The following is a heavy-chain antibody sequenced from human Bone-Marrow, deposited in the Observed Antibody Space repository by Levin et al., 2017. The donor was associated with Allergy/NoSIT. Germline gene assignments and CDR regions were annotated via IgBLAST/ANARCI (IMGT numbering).Heavy chain of an antibody. CDR2: ISSTSGTL. J-gene: IGHJ6*02. CDR3: ARGGKRWEASAMDV. Sequence: GGSLRLSCSASGFDFRNYNMNWVRQAPGKGLEWVSFISSTSGTLYYGDSLKGRFTVSRDNAENSLYLQMNSLRADDTAVYYCARGGKRWEASAMDVWGHGTTVTVSS. D-gene: IGHD1-26*01. CDR1: GFDFRNYN. V-gene: IGHV3-48*04.